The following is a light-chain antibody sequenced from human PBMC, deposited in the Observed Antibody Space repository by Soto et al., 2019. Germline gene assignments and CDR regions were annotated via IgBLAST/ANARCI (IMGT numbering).Light chain of an antibody. CDR2: SNN. V-gene: IGLV1-44*01. CDR3: AAWDDSLNGFYV. J-gene: IGLJ1*01. CDR1: SSNIGSNT. Sequence: QSVLTQPPSASGTPGQRVTISCSGSSSNIGSNTVNWYQQLPGTAPKLLIYSNNQRPSGVPDRFSDSKPGTSASLAISGLQSEDEADYYCAAWDDSLNGFYVFGTGTKVTVL.